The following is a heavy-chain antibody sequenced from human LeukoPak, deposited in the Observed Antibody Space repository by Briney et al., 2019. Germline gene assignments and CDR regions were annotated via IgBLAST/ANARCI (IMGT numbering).Heavy chain of an antibody. CDR2: IIPIFGTA. CDR3: ARDLFGYYQY. J-gene: IGHJ4*02. Sequence: EASVKVSCKASGGTFSSYAISWVRQAPGQGLEWMGGIIPIFGTANYAQKFQGRVTITADESTSTAYMELSSLRSEDTAVYYCARDLFGYYQYWGQGTLVTVSS. CDR1: GGTFSSYA. D-gene: IGHD3-22*01. V-gene: IGHV1-69*13.